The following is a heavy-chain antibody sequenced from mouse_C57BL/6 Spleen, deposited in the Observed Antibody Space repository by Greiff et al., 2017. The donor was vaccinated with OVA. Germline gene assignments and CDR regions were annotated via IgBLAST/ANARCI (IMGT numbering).Heavy chain of an antibody. J-gene: IGHJ4*01. Sequence: EVKLVESGGGLVKPGGSLKLSCAASGFTFSSYAMSWVRQTPEKRLEWVATISDGGSYTYYPDKVKGRFTISRDNAKNNLYLQMSHLKSEDTARYYCAREDCDGAMDYWGQGTSVTVSS. CDR3: AREDCDGAMDY. D-gene: IGHD2-3*01. CDR1: GFTFSSYA. CDR2: ISDGGSYT. V-gene: IGHV5-4*01.